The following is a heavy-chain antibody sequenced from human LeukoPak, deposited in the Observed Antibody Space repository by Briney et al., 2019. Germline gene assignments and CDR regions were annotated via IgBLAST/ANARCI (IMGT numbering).Heavy chain of an antibody. D-gene: IGHD3-22*01. Sequence: SETLSLTCTVSGGSISSGSYYWSWIRQPAGKGLEWIGRIYTSGSTNYNPSLKSRVTMSVDTSKNQFSLKLSSVTAADTAVYYCAKGTYYYDSSGYGGFDPWGQGTLVTVSS. CDR1: GGSISSGSYY. V-gene: IGHV4-61*02. CDR2: IYTSGST. CDR3: AKGTYYYDSSGYGGFDP. J-gene: IGHJ5*02.